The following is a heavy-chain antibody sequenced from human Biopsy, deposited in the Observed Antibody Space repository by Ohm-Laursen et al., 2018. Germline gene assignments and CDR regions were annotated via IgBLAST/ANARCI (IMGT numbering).Heavy chain of an antibody. V-gene: IGHV1-24*01. D-gene: IGHD3-10*01. CDR3: ATGPYYDTRFYYNVRPFDF. Sequence: ASVKVSCKVSGYTLTELSIHWVRQTGGKGLEWMGGFDREERKTVYAEKFQDRVTMTEDTSTDTVYMEVTSLRSDDTAVYYCATGPYYDTRFYYNVRPFDFWGQGTLVTVSS. CDR1: GYTLTELS. J-gene: IGHJ4*02. CDR2: FDREERKT.